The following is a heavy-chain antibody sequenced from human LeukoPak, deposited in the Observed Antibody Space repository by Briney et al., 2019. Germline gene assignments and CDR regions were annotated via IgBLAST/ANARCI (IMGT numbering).Heavy chain of an antibody. V-gene: IGHV3-48*01. J-gene: IGHJ4*02. Sequence: GGSLRLSCAASGFTFSSYSMNWVRQAPGKGLEWVSYISSSSSTIYYADSVKGRFTISRDNAKNTLYLQMNSLRAEDTAVYYCAKGLLAGYSYGVSSSYYFDYWGQGTLVTVSS. CDR1: GFTFSSYS. CDR3: AKGLLAGYSYGVSSSYYFDY. CDR2: ISSSSSTI. D-gene: IGHD5-18*01.